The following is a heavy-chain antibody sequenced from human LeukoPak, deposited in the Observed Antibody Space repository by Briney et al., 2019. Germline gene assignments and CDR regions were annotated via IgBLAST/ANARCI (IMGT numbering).Heavy chain of an antibody. CDR1: GGSISSYY. CDR3: ARVSSIHDPWDL. CDR2: IYYSGST. D-gene: IGHD1-26*01. Sequence: SETLSLTCTVSGGSISSYYWSWIRQPPGKRLEWIGYIYYSGSTNYNPSLKSRVTISVDTSKNQFSLKLSSVTAADTAVYYCARVSSIHDPWDLRGQGTLVTVSS. J-gene: IGHJ4*02. V-gene: IGHV4-59*12.